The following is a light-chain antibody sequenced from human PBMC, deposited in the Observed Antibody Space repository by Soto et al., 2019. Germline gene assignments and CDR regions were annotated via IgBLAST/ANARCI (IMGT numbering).Light chain of an antibody. V-gene: IGKV3-15*01. J-gene: IGKJ1*01. CDR1: QSVSSN. CDR2: GAS. Sequence: EIVMTQSPATLSVSPGERATLSCRASQSVSSNLAWYQQKPGQAPRLLIYGASTRATGIPARFSGSGSGTEFNLTLSSLQSEDFAVYYCQQYNNWLSWTFGQGTKVEIK. CDR3: QQYNNWLSWT.